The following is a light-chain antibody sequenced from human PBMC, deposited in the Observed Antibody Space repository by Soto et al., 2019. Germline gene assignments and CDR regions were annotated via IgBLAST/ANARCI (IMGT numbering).Light chain of an antibody. V-gene: IGLV2-8*01. CDR1: SSDSGGYNY. J-gene: IGLJ1*01. CDR3: SSYACSNNYV. Sequence: QSALTQPPSSSGSPGQSVTISCTGTSSDSGGYNYVSWYQQHPGKAPKLIIDEVSKRPSAVPDRFSGSKSGNTASLNVSGLQAEDDADYYCSSYACSNNYVFGSGTKVTVL. CDR2: EVS.